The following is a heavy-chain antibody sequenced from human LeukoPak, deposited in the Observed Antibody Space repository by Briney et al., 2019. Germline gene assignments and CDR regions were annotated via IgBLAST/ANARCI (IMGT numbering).Heavy chain of an antibody. CDR3: ASGITIFGVPPNPPDFDI. CDR2: INHSGST. Sequence: PSETLSLTCAVSGGSFSGYYWSWIRQPPGKGLEWIGEINHSGSTNYNPSLISRVTISVDTSKNQFSLTLSSVTATDTAVYYCASGITIFGVPPNPPDFDIWGQGTMVTVSS. CDR1: GGSFSGYY. J-gene: IGHJ3*02. D-gene: IGHD3-3*01. V-gene: IGHV4-34*01.